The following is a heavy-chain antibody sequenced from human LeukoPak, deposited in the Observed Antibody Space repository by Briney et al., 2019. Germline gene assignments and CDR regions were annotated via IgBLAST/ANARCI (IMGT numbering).Heavy chain of an antibody. J-gene: IGHJ3*02. V-gene: IGHV4-61*02. D-gene: IGHD7-27*01. CDR1: GGSISSGSYY. CDR2: IYTSGST. CDR3: ANTPLTGEHAFDS. Sequence: SETLSLTCTVSGGSISSGSYYWNWIRQPAGKALEWIGRIYTSGSTNYNPSLKSRVTISVDTSKNQFSLKMGSVTAADTAMYYCANTPLTGEHAFDSWGQGTMVTVSS.